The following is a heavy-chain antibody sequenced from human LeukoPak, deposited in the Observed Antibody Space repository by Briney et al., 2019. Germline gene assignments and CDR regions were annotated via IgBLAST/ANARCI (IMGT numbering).Heavy chain of an antibody. CDR1: GLTFDDLT. CDR3: AKDSSSRYSFYYYYYMDV. V-gene: IGHV3-43*01. CDR2: FIWDGGST. D-gene: IGHD6-13*01. J-gene: IGHJ6*03. Sequence: GGSLRLSCAASGLTFDDLTMHWVGQAPGKGLEGVFCFIWDGGSTYYADSVKGRFTISRDNSKNSLYLQMNSLRTEDTALYHCAKDSSSRYSFYYYYYMDVWGKGTTVTVSS.